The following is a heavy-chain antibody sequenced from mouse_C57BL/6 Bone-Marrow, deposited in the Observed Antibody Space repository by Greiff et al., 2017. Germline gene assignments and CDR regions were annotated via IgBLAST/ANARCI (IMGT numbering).Heavy chain of an antibody. Sequence: VQLQQSGPELVKPGASVKISCKASGYAFSSSWMNWVKQRPGKGLEWIGRIYPGDGDTNYNGKFKGKATLTADKSSSTAYMQLSSLTSADSAVYFCAHYYGSSHYYAMDYWGQGTSVTVSS. J-gene: IGHJ4*01. V-gene: IGHV1-82*01. D-gene: IGHD1-1*01. CDR1: GYAFSSSW. CDR3: AHYYGSSHYYAMDY. CDR2: IYPGDGDT.